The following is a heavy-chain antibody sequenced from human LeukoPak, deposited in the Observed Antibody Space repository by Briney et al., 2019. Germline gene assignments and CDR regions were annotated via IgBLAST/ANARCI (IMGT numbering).Heavy chain of an antibody. D-gene: IGHD1-26*01. CDR1: GFTFSSYS. CDR2: ISSSSSTV. J-gene: IGHJ4*02. V-gene: IGHV3-48*02. CDR3: ARETAYSFDY. Sequence: GGSLRLSCVLSGFTFSSYSTIWVRQAPGKGLEWISYISSSSSTVYYADSVKGRFTISRDNAKNSLYLQMNSLRDEDTAVYYCARETAYSFDYWGQGTLVTVSS.